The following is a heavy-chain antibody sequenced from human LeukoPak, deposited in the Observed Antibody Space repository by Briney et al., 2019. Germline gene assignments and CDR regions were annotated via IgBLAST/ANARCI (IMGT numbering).Heavy chain of an antibody. Sequence: GRSLRLSCAVSGFTFDDYAMHWVRQVPGKGLEWVSGINWNSDSIGYADSVRGRFTISRDNSENSVYLQMDSLTTEDTAVYYCAKEKDTIYFDLWGQGTLVTVSA. CDR3: AKEKDTIYFDL. CDR1: GFTFDDYA. D-gene: IGHD2-21*01. J-gene: IGHJ3*01. V-gene: IGHV3-9*01. CDR2: INWNSDSI.